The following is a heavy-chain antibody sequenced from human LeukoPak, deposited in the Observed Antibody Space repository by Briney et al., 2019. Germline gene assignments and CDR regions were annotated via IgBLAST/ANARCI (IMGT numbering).Heavy chain of an antibody. Sequence: PGGSLRLSCAASGFTFSDYYMSWIRQAPGKGLEWVSYISSSGSTIYYADSVKGRFTISRDNAKNTLYLQMNSLRAEDTAVYYCARVGYCSSTSCYMNDYWGQGTLVTVSS. J-gene: IGHJ4*02. CDR1: GFTFSDYY. CDR2: ISSSGSTI. V-gene: IGHV3-11*04. D-gene: IGHD2-2*02. CDR3: ARVGYCSSTSCYMNDY.